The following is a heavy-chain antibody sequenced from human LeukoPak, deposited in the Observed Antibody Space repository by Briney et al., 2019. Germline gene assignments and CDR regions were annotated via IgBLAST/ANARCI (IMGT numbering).Heavy chain of an antibody. CDR1: GGTFSSYA. D-gene: IGHD6-13*01. V-gene: IGHV1-69*04. CDR2: IIPILGIA. Sequence: SVKVSCKAYGGTFSSYAISWVRQAPGQGLEWMGRIIPILGIANYAQKFQGRVTITADKSTSPAYMALSSLRSEDTAVYYCARDIIGEQIAAARNWFDPWGQGTLVTVSS. CDR3: ARDIIGEQIAAARNWFDP. J-gene: IGHJ5*02.